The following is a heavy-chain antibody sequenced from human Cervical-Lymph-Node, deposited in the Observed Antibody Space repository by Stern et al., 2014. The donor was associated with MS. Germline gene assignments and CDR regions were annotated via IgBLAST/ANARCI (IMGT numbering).Heavy chain of an antibody. CDR3: ATPSTVTVGGMDV. Sequence: VQLVQSGAEVKKPGSSVKVSCKASGGTFSTQAINWVRQAPGQGLERVGGIIPIFGTPNYAQKVQDRVTITADESTSTAYMDLSSLRSEDTAVYYCATPSTVTVGGMDVWGQGTTVTVSS. CDR2: IIPIFGTP. J-gene: IGHJ6*02. CDR1: GGTFSTQA. D-gene: IGHD4-17*01. V-gene: IGHV1-69*01.